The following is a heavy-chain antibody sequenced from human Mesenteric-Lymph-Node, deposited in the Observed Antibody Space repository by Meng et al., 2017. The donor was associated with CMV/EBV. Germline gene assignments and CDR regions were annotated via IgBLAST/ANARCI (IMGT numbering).Heavy chain of an antibody. D-gene: IGHD3-3*01. V-gene: IGHV3-7*01. CDR3: ARAREDFWSGYYIYYGMDV. CDR2: IKQDGSEK. Sequence: GGSLRLSCAASGFTFSSYWMSWVRQAPGKGLEWVANIKQDGSEKYYVDSVKGRFTISRDNAKNSLYLQMNSLRAEDTAVYYCARAREDFWSGYYIYYGMDVWGQGTTVTVSS. J-gene: IGHJ6*02. CDR1: GFTFSSYW.